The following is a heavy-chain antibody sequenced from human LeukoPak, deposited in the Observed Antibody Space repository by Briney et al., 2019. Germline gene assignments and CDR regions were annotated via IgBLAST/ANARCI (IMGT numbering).Heavy chain of an antibody. CDR3: ASDVLTGDDAFDI. V-gene: IGHV1-69*13. J-gene: IGHJ3*02. CDR2: IIPIFGTA. Sequence: SVKVSCKASGGTFSSYAISWVRQAPGQGLEWMGGIIPIFGTANYAQKFQGRVTITADESTSTAYMELSSLRSEDTAVYYCASDVLTGDDAFDIWGQGTMVTVSS. D-gene: IGHD3-9*01. CDR1: GGTFSSYA.